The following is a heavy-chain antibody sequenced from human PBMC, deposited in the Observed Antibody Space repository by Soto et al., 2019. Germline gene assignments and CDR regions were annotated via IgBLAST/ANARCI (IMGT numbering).Heavy chain of an antibody. J-gene: IGHJ4*02. Sequence: PGGSLRLSCAASGFTFSSYVMSWVRQAPGKGLEWVSAISSGGGSTSYADSVKGRFTISRDNSKNTLHLQMNSLRAEDTAIYYCHPEVSGWFRSFDYWGQGTLVTVLL. CDR2: ISSGGGST. CDR3: HPEVSGWFRSFDY. CDR1: GFTFSSYV. D-gene: IGHD6-19*01. V-gene: IGHV3-23*01.